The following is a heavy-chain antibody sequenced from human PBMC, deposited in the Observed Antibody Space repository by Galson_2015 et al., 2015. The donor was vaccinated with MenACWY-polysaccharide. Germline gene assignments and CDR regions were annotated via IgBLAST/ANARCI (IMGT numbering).Heavy chain of an antibody. Sequence: SLRLSCAASGLKFRGSGMHWVRQAPGKGLEWVAVIQYDGSQKQYIDSVKGRCTISRDNSKNTLYLEMNSLRAEDTALYYCAREGSRIVFHAFDVWGQGTMVTVSS. CDR1: GLKFRGSG. D-gene: IGHD3-10*02. CDR2: IQYDGSQK. V-gene: IGHV3-33*01. CDR3: AREGSRIVFHAFDV. J-gene: IGHJ3*01.